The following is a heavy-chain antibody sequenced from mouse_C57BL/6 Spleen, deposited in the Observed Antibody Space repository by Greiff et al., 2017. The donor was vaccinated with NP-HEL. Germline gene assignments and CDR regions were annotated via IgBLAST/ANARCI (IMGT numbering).Heavy chain of an antibody. Sequence: QVQLQQSGPELVKPGASVKISCKASGYAFSSSWMNWVKQRPGKGLEWIGRIYPGDGDTNYNGKFKGKATLTADKSSSTAYMQLSSLTSEDSAVYFCARPLGGGCAYWGQGTLVTVSA. CDR3: ARPLGGGCAY. V-gene: IGHV1-82*01. D-gene: IGHD4-1*01. J-gene: IGHJ3*01. CDR1: GYAFSSSW. CDR2: IYPGDGDT.